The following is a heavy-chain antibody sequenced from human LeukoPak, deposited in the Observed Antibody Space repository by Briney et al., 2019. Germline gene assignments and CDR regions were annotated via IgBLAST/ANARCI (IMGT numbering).Heavy chain of an antibody. CDR2: ISSSGRTV. J-gene: IGHJ6*03. Sequence: GGSLRLSCAASGFTFSNYEMNWVRQAPGKGLEWVSHISSSGRTVYCADSVKGRFTISRDNANKSLFLQMNSLRAEDTAVYYCAKRGPAIFGVYMDVWGKGTTVTVSS. V-gene: IGHV3-48*03. D-gene: IGHD3-3*01. CDR3: AKRGPAIFGVYMDV. CDR1: GFTFSNYE.